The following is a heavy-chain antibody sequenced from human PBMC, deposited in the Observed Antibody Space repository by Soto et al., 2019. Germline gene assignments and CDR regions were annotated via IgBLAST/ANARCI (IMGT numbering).Heavy chain of an antibody. CDR2: IYYSGST. D-gene: IGHD5-12*01. V-gene: IGHV4-39*01. CDR3: ARLATVATIARLTNWFDP. J-gene: IGHJ5*02. CDR1: GGSISSSSYY. Sequence: PSETLSLTRTVSGGSISSSSYYWGWIRQPPGKGLEWIGSIYYSGSTYYNPSLKSRVTISVDTSKNQFSLKLSSVTAADTAVYYCARLATVATIARLTNWFDPWGQGTLVTVSS.